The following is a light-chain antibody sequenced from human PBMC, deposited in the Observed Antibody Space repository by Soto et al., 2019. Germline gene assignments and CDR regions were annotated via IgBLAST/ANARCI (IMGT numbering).Light chain of an antibody. V-gene: IGLV1-40*01. CDR3: QSYDSSLSGSYV. J-gene: IGLJ1*01. CDR2: ANS. CDR1: SSNIGAGYD. Sequence: QSVLTQPPSVSGAPGQRVTISCTGSSSNIGAGYDVHWYQQLPGTAPKLLIYANSHRPSGVPDRFSGSKSGTSASLAITGLQAEDEADYYCQSYDSSLSGSYVFGTGTKLTVL.